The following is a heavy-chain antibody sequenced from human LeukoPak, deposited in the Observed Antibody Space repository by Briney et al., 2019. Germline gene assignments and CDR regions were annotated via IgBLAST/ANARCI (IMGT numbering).Heavy chain of an antibody. CDR3: ARILLSATGDRWYFDL. Sequence: SETLSLTCTVSGGSISSYYWSWIRQPPGKGLEWIGYIYYNENTKYNPSLKSRATISVDTSKNHFSLNLSSVTAADTAVYYCARILLSATGDRWYFDLWGRGTLVTVSS. CDR1: GGSISSYY. V-gene: IGHV4-59*01. J-gene: IGHJ2*01. CDR2: IYYNENT. D-gene: IGHD1-1*01.